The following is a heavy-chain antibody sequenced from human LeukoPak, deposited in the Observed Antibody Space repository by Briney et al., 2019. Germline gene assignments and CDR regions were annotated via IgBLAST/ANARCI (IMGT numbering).Heavy chain of an antibody. CDR3: ARAGGTSWADY. J-gene: IGHJ4*02. V-gene: IGHV3-7*01. CDR2: VKQDGTEK. D-gene: IGHD6-13*01. CDR1: GFTFSNNG. Sequence: PGTSLRLSCAASGFTFSNNGMHWVRQAPGKGLEWVANVKQDGTEKFYVDSVKGRFTISRDNGKNSLYLQMNSLRVEDTAIYYCARAGGTSWADYWGQGTLVTVSS.